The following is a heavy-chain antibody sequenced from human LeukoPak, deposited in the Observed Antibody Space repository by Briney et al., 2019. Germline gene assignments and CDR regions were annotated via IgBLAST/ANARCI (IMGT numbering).Heavy chain of an antibody. CDR1: GXSFTTFW. D-gene: IGHD2-2*01. CDR2: IYPGDSAT. J-gene: IGHJ4*02. Sequence: GESLKISCKVSGXSFTTFWIGWVRQMPGKGLECMARIYPGDSATRYSPSFQGQVTISADKSITTAYLQWSSLKASDTAMYYCAREEYCSGTSSYDPIEEFDYWGQGTLVTVSS. V-gene: IGHV5-51*03. CDR3: AREEYCSGTSSYDPIEEFDY.